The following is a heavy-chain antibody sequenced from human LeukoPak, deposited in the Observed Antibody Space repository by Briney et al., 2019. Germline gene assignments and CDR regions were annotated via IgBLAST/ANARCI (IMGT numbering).Heavy chain of an antibody. CDR1: GFTFGSYG. J-gene: IGHJ4*02. Sequence: GGSLRLSCAASGFTFGSYGMHWVRQAPGKGLEWVAFIRFDGSNQYYADSVKGRFTISRQNPTNTLYLQMNSLRAEDTAVYYCAKGHCSSTGCPRYYFDYWGQGTLVTVSS. V-gene: IGHV3-30*02. CDR2: IRFDGSNQ. CDR3: AKGHCSSTGCPRYYFDY. D-gene: IGHD2-2*01.